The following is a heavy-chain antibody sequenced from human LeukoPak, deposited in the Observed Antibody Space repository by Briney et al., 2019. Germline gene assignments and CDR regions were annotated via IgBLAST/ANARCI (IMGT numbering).Heavy chain of an antibody. CDR1: GFYFGDHG. Sequence: PGRSLRLSCTASGFYFGDHGMGWVRQAAGKGLEWVGSFTGRTYGGTTEYAASVRGRFTISIDDSKSIAYLQMNTLTNEDTAAYYCTRWTTLTIFDYWGQGTLVAVSS. J-gene: IGHJ4*02. CDR3: TRWTTLTIFDY. CDR2: FTGRTYGGTT. D-gene: IGHD4-17*01. V-gene: IGHV3-49*04.